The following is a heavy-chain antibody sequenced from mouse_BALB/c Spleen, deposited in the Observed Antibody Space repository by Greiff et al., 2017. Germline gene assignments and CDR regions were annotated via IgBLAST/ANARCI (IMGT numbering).Heavy chain of an antibody. Sequence: QVHVKQSGPGLVQPSQSLSITCTVSGFSLTSYGVHWVRQSPGKGLEWLGVIWSGGSTDYNAAFISRLSISKDNSKSQVFFKMNSLQANDTAIYYCASPTGGYAMDYWGQGTSVTVSS. J-gene: IGHJ4*01. CDR2: IWSGGST. CDR3: ASPTGGYAMDY. D-gene: IGHD4-1*02. CDR1: GFSLTSYG. V-gene: IGHV2-2*02.